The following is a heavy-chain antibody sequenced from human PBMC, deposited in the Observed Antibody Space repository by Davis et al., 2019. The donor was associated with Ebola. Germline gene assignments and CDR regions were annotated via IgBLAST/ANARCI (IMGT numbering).Heavy chain of an antibody. CDR3: ARDQSPPYYDFWSGYYTVPGMDV. V-gene: IGHV1-2*02. Sequence: ASVKVSCKASGYTFTGYYMHWVRQAPGQGLEWMGWINPNSGGTNYAQKFQGRVTMTRDTSISTAYMELSRLRSDDTAVYYCARDQSPPYYDFWSGYYTVPGMDVWGQGTTVTVSS. J-gene: IGHJ6*02. CDR2: INPNSGGT. D-gene: IGHD3-3*01. CDR1: GYTFTGYY.